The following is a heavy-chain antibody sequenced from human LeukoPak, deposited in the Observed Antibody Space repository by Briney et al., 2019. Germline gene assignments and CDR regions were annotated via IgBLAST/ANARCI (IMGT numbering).Heavy chain of an antibody. CDR1: GFTFDDYA. D-gene: IGHD3-22*01. Sequence: GGSLRLSCAASGFTFDDYAMHWVRQAPGKGLEWVSGNSWNSGSIGYADSVKGRFTISRDNAKNSLYLQMNSLRAEDTALYYCAKDKSPFVYYYDSTTNWFDPWGQGTLVTVSS. CDR2: NSWNSGSI. V-gene: IGHV3-9*01. CDR3: AKDKSPFVYYYDSTTNWFDP. J-gene: IGHJ5*02.